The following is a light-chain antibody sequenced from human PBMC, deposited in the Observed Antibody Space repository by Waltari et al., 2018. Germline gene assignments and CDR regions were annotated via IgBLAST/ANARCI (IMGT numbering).Light chain of an antibody. Sequence: QSLFTHPPAVSPAPGQQVPISCSGSNSNLGINEVAWYRQFPGKAPHLLIYDSHRRPLGIPDRFFGSKSGTSASLGITGLQTGDEADYFCGTWDRDMTAWTFGGGNKVTVL. V-gene: IGLV1-51*01. CDR2: DSH. CDR1: NSNLGINE. CDR3: GTWDRDMTAWT. J-gene: IGLJ3*02.